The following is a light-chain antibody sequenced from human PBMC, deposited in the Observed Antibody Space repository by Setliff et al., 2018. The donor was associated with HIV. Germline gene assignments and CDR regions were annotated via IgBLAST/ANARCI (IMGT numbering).Light chain of an antibody. Sequence: QSVMTQPPSASGSPGQSVTISCTGTSSDVGVYNFVSWYQHQPGNASKLMIYDVSKRPSGVPYRFSGSKSGHTASLTVSGLQAEDEADYYCSSYAGSSFYVFGTGTKVTVL. CDR1: SSDVGVYNF. CDR2: DVS. CDR3: SSYAGSSFYV. V-gene: IGLV2-8*01. J-gene: IGLJ1*01.